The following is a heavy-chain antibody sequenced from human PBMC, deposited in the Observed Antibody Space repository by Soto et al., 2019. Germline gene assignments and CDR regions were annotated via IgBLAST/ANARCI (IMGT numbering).Heavy chain of an antibody. Sequence: GGSLRLSCAASRFTFISYAMNWVRQAPGKGLEWVSVISDSGGSTYYADSVKGRFTISRDNSKNSLYLQMNRLGAEDTAVYYCAKDRMILPLLFDYWGQGTLVTVSS. CDR2: ISDSGGST. D-gene: IGHD3-22*01. CDR3: AKDRMILPLLFDY. CDR1: RFTFISYA. V-gene: IGHV3-23*01. J-gene: IGHJ4*02.